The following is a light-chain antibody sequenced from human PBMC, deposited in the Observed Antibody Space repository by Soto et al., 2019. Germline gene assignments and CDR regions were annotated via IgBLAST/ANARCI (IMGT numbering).Light chain of an antibody. CDR2: EGS. Sequence: QSALTQPASVSGSPGQSITISCTGTSSDVGSYNLVSWYQQHPGKAPKLMIYEGSKRPSGVSNRFSGSKSDNTASLTISGLQAEDEADYYCCSYAGSSTLFGGGTKLTVL. J-gene: IGLJ2*01. CDR1: SSDVGSYNL. V-gene: IGLV2-23*01. CDR3: CSYAGSSTL.